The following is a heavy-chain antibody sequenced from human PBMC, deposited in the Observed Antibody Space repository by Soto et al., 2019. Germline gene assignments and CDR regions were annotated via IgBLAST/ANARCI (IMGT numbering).Heavy chain of an antibody. CDR2: IYWDDDK. J-gene: IGHJ6*03. CDR1: GFSLTTSGEA. D-gene: IGHD3-10*01. V-gene: IGHV2-5*02. Sequence: QITLKESGPTLVKPTQTLTLTCTFSGFSLTTSGEAVGWIRQPPGKALEWLALIYWDDDKRSSPSLKSRLTITKDTSKNQVVLTMTNMDPVDTATYYCAHIPGSGQLLYSYYYYMDVWGKETTVTVSS. CDR3: AHIPGSGQLLYSYYYYMDV.